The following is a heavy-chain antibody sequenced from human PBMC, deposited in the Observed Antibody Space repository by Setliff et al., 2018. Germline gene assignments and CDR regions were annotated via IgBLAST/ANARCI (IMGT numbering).Heavy chain of an antibody. D-gene: IGHD3-10*01. Sequence: PSETLSLTCTVSGGSISSSSYYWAWIRQPPGKGLEWIGSTYYRGSTYYNPSLKSRVTISVDTSKNQVSLRLTSVTAADTAIYYCAKATGFGELFIWGQGTVVTVSS. J-gene: IGHJ4*02. CDR2: TYYRGST. V-gene: IGHV4-39*01. CDR3: AKATGFGELFI. CDR1: GGSISSSSYY.